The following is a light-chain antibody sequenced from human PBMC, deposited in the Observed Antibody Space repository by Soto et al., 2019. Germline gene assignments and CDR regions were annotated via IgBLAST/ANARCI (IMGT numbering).Light chain of an antibody. CDR2: DTS. Sequence: ENVFTQSAFTLSWSPSERATLSCRASETLSNRFIAWYQQKPGQAPRLLIYDTSSRATGVPDRYSASGSGTDFTLTISRLEPEDFAVFFCQQYGTSEIIFGQGTRLEIK. J-gene: IGKJ5*01. CDR3: QQYGTSEII. V-gene: IGKV3-20*01. CDR1: ETLSNRF.